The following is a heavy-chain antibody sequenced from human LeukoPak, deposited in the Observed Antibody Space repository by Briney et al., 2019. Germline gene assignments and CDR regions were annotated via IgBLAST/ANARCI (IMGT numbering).Heavy chain of an antibody. CDR3: AKGRYSYGSFDY. V-gene: IGHV3-23*01. J-gene: IGHJ4*02. CDR1: GFTFSSYA. Sequence: GGSLRLSCAASGFTFSSYAMIWVRQAPGKGLEWVSAISGSGGSTYYADSVKGRFTISRDNSKNTLYLQMNSLRAEDTAVYYCAKGRYSYGSFDYWGQGTLVTVSS. CDR2: ISGSGGST. D-gene: IGHD5-18*01.